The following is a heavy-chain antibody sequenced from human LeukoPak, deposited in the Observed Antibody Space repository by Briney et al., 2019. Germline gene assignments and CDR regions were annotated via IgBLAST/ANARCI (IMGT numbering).Heavy chain of an antibody. CDR2: ISGNGDYT. CDR3: VRGAYSSSWLNFDY. J-gene: IGHJ4*02. Sequence: PGGSLRLSCQASGFNFRNYGLTWVRQAPGRGLEWVSGISGNGDYTYYAGSVKGRFIISRDNSKNMVFLQMNSLRAEDTAVYYCVRGAYSSSWLNFDYWGQGTLVTVSS. V-gene: IGHV3-23*01. CDR1: GFNFRNYG. D-gene: IGHD6-13*01.